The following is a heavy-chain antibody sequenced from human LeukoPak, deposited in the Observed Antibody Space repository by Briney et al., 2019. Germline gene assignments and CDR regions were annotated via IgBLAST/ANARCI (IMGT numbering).Heavy chain of an antibody. V-gene: IGHV4-39*07. CDR3: AREASYYYDSSGYYYAYYYYYMDV. CDR1: GGSISSSSYY. J-gene: IGHJ6*03. Sequence: SETLSLTCTVSGGSISSSSYYWGWIRQPPGKGLEWIGSIYYSGSTYYNPSLKSRVTISVDTSKNQFSLKLSSVTAADTAVYYCAREASYYYDSSGYYYAYYYYYMDVWGKGTTVTVSS. CDR2: IYYSGST. D-gene: IGHD3-22*01.